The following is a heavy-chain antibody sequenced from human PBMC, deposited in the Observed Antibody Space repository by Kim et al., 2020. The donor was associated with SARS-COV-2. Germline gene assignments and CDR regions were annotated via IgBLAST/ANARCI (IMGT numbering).Heavy chain of an antibody. CDR2: IYTSGST. CDR3: ARHQSGSHDY. V-gene: IGHV4-61*02. CDR1: GGSISSGSYY. J-gene: IGHJ4*02. D-gene: IGHD1-26*01. Sequence: SETLSLTYTVSGGSISSGSYYWSWIRQPAGKGLEWIGRIYTSGSTNYNPSLKSRVTISVDTSKNQFSLKLSSVTAADTAVYYCARHQSGSHDYWGQGTLVTVSS.